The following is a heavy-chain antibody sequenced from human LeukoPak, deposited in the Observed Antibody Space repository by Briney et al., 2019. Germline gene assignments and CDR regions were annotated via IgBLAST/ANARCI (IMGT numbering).Heavy chain of an antibody. CDR3: ARGGSGWSLDS. V-gene: IGHV4-59*01. CDR1: GGSISSYY. CDR2: IYYSGST. J-gene: IGHJ4*02. Sequence: SEALSLTCTVSGGSISSYYWSWIRQPPGKGLEWIGYIYYSGSTNYNPSLKSRVTISVDTSKHQFSLKLTSVTAADTAVYYCARGGSGWSLDSWGQGTLVTVSS. D-gene: IGHD6-19*01.